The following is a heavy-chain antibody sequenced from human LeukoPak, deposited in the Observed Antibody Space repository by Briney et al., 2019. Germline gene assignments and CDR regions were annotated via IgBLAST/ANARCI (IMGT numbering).Heavy chain of an antibody. V-gene: IGHV3-7*01. CDR2: IKHDGSEK. D-gene: IGHD3-3*01. CDR3: ATSPTYYDFWSGDKFIDD. Sequence: PGGSLRLSCAASEFTFSSYWMSWVRQAPGKGLEWVANIKHDGSEKYYVDSVEGRFTISRDNAKNSLYLQMNNLRAEDTAVYYCATSPTYYDFWSGDKFIDDWGQGTLVTVSS. J-gene: IGHJ4*02. CDR1: EFTFSSYW.